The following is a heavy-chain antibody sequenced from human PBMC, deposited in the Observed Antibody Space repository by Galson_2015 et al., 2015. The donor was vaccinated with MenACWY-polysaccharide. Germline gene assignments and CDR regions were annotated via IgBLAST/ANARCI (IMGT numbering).Heavy chain of an antibody. Sequence: SLRLSCAASGFTFAGYAMSWVRQAPGKGLEWVSSITGSGGSTYYADSAKGRFTISRDNSKNTLYLQMNSLRAEDTAVYYCAKDHYSSGWPGAFDIWGQGTMVTVSS. CDR1: GFTFAGYA. CDR3: AKDHYSSGWPGAFDI. CDR2: ITGSGGST. D-gene: IGHD6-19*01. J-gene: IGHJ3*02. V-gene: IGHV3-23*01.